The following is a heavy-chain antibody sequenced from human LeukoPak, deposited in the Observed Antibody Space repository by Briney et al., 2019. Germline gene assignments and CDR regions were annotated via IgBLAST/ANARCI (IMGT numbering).Heavy chain of an antibody. J-gene: IGHJ4*02. CDR3: ARTRGASGSYYPDY. CDR1: GFSLSTTGVC. D-gene: IGHD3-10*01. CDR2: IDWDDET. Sequence: ESGPALLTPTQTLTLTCTFSGFSLSTTGVCVSWFRQPPGKALEWLARIDWDDETFYSTSLRTRLSIFKDTSKNLVVLTMTNMDPVDTATFYCARTRGASGSYYPDYWGQGTLVTVSS. V-gene: IGHV2-70*17.